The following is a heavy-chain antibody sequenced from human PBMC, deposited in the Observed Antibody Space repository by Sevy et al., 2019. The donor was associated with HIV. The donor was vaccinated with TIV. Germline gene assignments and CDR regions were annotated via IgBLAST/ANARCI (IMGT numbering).Heavy chain of an antibody. D-gene: IGHD4-17*01. Sequence: GGSLRLSCADSGFTFSSYAMHWVRQAPGKGLEWVAVMSYDGTNEYYADSVKGRFTISRDNTKNSLYLQMNSLRAEDTAVYYCARGAGDPVGALDIWGQGTMVTVSS. V-gene: IGHV3-30*04. CDR2: MSYDGTNE. J-gene: IGHJ3*02. CDR1: GFTFSSYA. CDR3: ARGAGDPVGALDI.